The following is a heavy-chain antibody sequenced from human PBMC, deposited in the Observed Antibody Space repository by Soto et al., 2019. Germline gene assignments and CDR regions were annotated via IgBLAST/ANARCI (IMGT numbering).Heavy chain of an antibody. V-gene: IGHV1-69*13. Sequence: SVKVSCKASGGTFSSYAISWVRQAPGQGLEWMGGIIPIFGTANYAQKFQGRVTITADESTSTAYMELSSLRPEDTAVYYCARDPGTTNSRYYYGMDVWGQGTTVTVSS. CDR1: GGTFSSYA. CDR2: IIPIFGTA. J-gene: IGHJ6*02. D-gene: IGHD1-26*01. CDR3: ARDPGTTNSRYYYGMDV.